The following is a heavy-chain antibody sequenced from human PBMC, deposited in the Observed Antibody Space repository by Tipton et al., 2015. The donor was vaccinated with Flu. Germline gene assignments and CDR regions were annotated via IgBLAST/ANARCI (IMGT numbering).Heavy chain of an antibody. CDR2: IWYDGSNE. J-gene: IGHJ1*01. Sequence: SLRLSCTASGFTFSSYGMHWVRQAPGKGLEWVSVIWYDGSNEYYADSVKGRFTISRDNSKNTLYLQMNSLRADDTAVYYCATFQTDGKPESYFQHWGQGTLVIVSS. CDR3: ATFQTDGKPESYFQH. V-gene: IGHV3-33*08. CDR1: GFTFSSYG. D-gene: IGHD1-14*01.